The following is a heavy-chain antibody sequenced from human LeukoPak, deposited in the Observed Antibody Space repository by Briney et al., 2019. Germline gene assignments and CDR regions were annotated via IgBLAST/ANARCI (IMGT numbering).Heavy chain of an antibody. CDR2: IIPILGIA. Sequence: ASVKVSCKASGGTFSSYAISWVRQAPGQGLEWMGRIIPILGIANYAQKFQGRVTITADKSTSTAYMELSSLRSEDTAVYYCARDLARLGELLLWYRGQGTLVTVSS. CDR3: ARDLARLGELLLWY. J-gene: IGHJ4*02. CDR1: GGTFSSYA. D-gene: IGHD3-10*01. V-gene: IGHV1-69*04.